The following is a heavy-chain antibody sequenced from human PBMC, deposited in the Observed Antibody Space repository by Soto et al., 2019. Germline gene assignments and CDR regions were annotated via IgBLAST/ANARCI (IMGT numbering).Heavy chain of an antibody. CDR2: IWFSGST. CDR3: ARESSGDHNHNWFDP. D-gene: IGHD1-20*01. CDR1: GGSISPYY. J-gene: IGHJ5*02. Sequence: QVQLQESGPGLVQPSETLSLTCTVSGGSISPYYWSWVRQPPGKGLEWIGFIWFSGSTTYNPSLMRRVTMSVDTSKNQLSLEVTSVTAADTAVYYCARESSGDHNHNWFDPWGQGTLVTVSA. V-gene: IGHV4-59*01.